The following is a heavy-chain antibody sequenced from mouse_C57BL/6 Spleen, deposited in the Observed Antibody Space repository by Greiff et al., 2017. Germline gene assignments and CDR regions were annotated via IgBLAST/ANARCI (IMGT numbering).Heavy chain of an antibody. Sequence: EVQLVESEGGLVQPGSSMKLSCTASGFTFSDYYMAWVRQVPEKGLEWVANINYDGSSTYYLDSLKSRFIISRDNAKNILYLQMSSLKSEDTATYYCARDRIYYDYDDWYFDVWGTGTTVTVSS. V-gene: IGHV5-16*01. J-gene: IGHJ1*03. CDR3: ARDRIYYDYDDWYFDV. CDR2: INYDGSST. D-gene: IGHD2-4*01. CDR1: GFTFSDYY.